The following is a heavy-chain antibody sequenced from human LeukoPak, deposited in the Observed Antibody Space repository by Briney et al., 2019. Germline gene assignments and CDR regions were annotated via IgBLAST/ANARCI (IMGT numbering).Heavy chain of an antibody. D-gene: IGHD1-26*01. J-gene: IGHJ4*02. Sequence: QTGGSLRLSCAASGFTFSSYSMNWVRQAPGKGLEWVSYISSSSSSIYYADSAKGRLTISRDNAKNSLYLQMNSLRAEDTAVYYCARDLGLDYWGQGTLVTVSS. V-gene: IGHV3-48*01. CDR1: GFTFSSYS. CDR3: ARDLGLDY. CDR2: ISSSSSSI.